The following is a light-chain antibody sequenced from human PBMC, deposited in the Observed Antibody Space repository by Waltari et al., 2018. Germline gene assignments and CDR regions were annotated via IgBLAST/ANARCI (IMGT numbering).Light chain of an antibody. J-gene: IGKJ2*01. V-gene: IGKV1-27*01. CDR3: QNYDSAPYI. CDR1: QGISSF. CDR2: SAS. Sequence: DIQMTQSPSSLSASVGETVTIPCRASQGISSFLAWHQQKPGKPPERLIYSASTLQSGVPSRFSGSGSGTDFTLTISGLQPEDVATYYCQNYDSAPYIFGRGTKLEIK.